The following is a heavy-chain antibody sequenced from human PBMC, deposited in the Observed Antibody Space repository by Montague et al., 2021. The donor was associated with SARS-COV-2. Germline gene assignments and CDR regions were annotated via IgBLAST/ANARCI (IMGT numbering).Heavy chain of an antibody. V-gene: IGHV3-33*01. Sequence: NNNYYADSVKGRFAISRDNSKNTVYLQMNSLRGEDTAVYYYARDLNKDDHLVYWGQGTLV. J-gene: IGHJ4*02. CDR3: ARDLNKDDHLVY. D-gene: IGHD1/OR15-1a*01. CDR2: NNN.